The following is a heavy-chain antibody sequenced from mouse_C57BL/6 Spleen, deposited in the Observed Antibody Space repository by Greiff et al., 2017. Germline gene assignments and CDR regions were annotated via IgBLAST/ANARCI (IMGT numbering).Heavy chain of an antibody. Sequence: QVQLQQPGAELVRPGNSVKLSCKASGYTFTSYWMHWVKQRPGHGLEWIGVIDTSDSYTNYNQKFKGKATLTVDTSSSTAYLQLISLTSEDSAVYYCARGGDCFDYWGQGTTLTVSA. CDR1: GYTFTSYW. CDR3: ARGGDCFDY. V-gene: IGHV1-59*01. J-gene: IGHJ2*01. CDR2: IDTSDSYT.